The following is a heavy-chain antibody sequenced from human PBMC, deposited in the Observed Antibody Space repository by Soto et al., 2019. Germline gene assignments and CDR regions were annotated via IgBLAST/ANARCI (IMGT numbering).Heavy chain of an antibody. J-gene: IGHJ5*02. CDR3: ASAPIIVGATSPRYNWFDP. Sequence: ASVKLSCKASGYTFTIYSMHWVRQAPGQRLEWMGWINAGNGNTKYSQKFQGRVTITRDTSASTAYMELSSLRSEDTAVYYCASAPIIVGATSPRYNWFDPWGRGTLVTVSS. CDR2: INAGNGNT. CDR1: GYTFTIYS. D-gene: IGHD1-26*01. V-gene: IGHV1-3*01.